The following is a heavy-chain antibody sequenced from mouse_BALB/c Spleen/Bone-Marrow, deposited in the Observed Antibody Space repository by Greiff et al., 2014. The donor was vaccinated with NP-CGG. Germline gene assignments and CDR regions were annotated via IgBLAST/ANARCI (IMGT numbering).Heavy chain of an antibody. D-gene: IGHD2-1*01. CDR1: GYAFTNYL. J-gene: IGHJ4*01. V-gene: IGHV1-54*01. CDR3: AREKGKDAMDY. Sequence: VQLQQSGAELVRPGTSVKVSCKASGYAFTNYLIEWVKQRPGQGFEWIGVINPGSGGTNYNEKFKGKATLTADKSSSTAYMQLSSLTSDDSAVYFCAREKGKDAMDYWGQGTSVTVSS. CDR2: INPGSGGT.